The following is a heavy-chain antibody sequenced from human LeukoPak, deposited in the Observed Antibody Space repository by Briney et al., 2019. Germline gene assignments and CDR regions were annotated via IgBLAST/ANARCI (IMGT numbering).Heavy chain of an antibody. V-gene: IGHV4-34*01. Sequence: SETLSLTCAVYGGSFSGYYWSWIRQPPGTGLEWIGEINHSGSTNYNPSLKSRVTISVDTSKNQFPLKLSSVTAADTAVYYCARGSLVVVVAATGSYYYYYYMDVWGKGTTVTVSS. CDR2: INHSGST. CDR3: ARGSLVVVVAATGSYYYYYYMDV. CDR1: GGSFSGYY. J-gene: IGHJ6*03. D-gene: IGHD2-15*01.